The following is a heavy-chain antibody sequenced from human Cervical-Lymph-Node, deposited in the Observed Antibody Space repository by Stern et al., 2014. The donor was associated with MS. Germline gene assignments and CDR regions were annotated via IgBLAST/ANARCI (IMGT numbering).Heavy chain of an antibody. D-gene: IGHD1-26*01. J-gene: IGHJ5*02. CDR1: GGSISSSGYY. V-gene: IGHV4-61*02. CDR2: IHDSGST. Sequence: QDQLVQSGPGLVKPSQTLSLTCTVSGGSISSSGYYWSWIRQPADKGLEWIGRIHDSGSTYYNPSLKSRVTISMDTAQKQFSLKLPSVTAADTAVYYCATTRWDLFTWNWFDPWGQGTLVTVSS. CDR3: ATTRWDLFTWNWFDP.